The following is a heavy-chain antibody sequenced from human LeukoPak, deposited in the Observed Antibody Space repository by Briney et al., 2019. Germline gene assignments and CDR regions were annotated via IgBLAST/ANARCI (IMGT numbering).Heavy chain of an antibody. D-gene: IGHD3-3*01. CDR2: SSGSGGST. V-gene: IGHV3-23*01. CDR1: GFTFSSYA. CDR3: AKDATYYDFWSGSAHFDY. Sequence: GGSLRLSCAASGFTFSSYAMSWVRQAPGKGLEWVSASSGSGGSTYYADSVKGRFTISRDNSKNTLYLQMNSLRAEDTAVYYCAKDATYYDFWSGSAHFDYWGQGTLVTVSS. J-gene: IGHJ4*02.